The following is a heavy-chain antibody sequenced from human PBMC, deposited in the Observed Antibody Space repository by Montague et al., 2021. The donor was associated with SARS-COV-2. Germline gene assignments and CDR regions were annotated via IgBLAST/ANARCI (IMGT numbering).Heavy chain of an antibody. D-gene: IGHD6-13*01. CDR3: ARSLISASGTGSNFDS. V-gene: IGHV4-39*07. J-gene: IGHJ4*02. Sequence: SETLSLTCAVYGGSISDSNYLWGWIRQPPGKGLEWIGDIHYSGTXYNPSLRSRVTMSRDLSENQFSLRLRSVTAADTALYYCARSLISASGTGSNFDSWGQGTLVAVSS. CDR2: IHYSGT. CDR1: GGSISDSNYL.